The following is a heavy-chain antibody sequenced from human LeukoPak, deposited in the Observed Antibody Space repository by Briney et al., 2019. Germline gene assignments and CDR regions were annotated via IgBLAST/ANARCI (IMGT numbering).Heavy chain of an antibody. CDR1: GFTFSSYS. Sequence: GGSLRLSCAASGFTFSSYSMNWVRQAPGKGLEWVSSISSSSSYIYYADSVKGRFTISRDNAKNSLYLQMDSLRAEDTAVYYCASLYGDLEDYWGQGTLVTVSS. V-gene: IGHV3-21*01. CDR3: ASLYGDLEDY. D-gene: IGHD4-17*01. J-gene: IGHJ4*02. CDR2: ISSSSSYI.